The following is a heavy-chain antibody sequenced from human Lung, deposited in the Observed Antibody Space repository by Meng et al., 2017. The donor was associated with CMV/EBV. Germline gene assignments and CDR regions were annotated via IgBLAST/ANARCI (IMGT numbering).Heavy chain of an antibody. J-gene: IGHJ5*02. V-gene: IGHV3-23*01. CDR2: ISGSGGST. CDR3: ARGGPVAGKNWFDR. Sequence: GGSLRLXCVASGLTFSSHPMTWVRQAPGKGLEWVSSISGSGGSTYSADSVQGRFTISRDNSKNTLYLQMSALRDEDTAPYYCARGGPVAGKNWFDRWGQGXLVTVSS. D-gene: IGHD6-19*01. CDR1: GLTFSSHP.